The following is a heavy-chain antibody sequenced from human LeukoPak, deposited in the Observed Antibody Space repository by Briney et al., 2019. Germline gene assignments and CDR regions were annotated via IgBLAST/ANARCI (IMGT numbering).Heavy chain of an antibody. D-gene: IGHD1-1*01. CDR2: ISGSGSST. CDR3: AKGSTGTTGYIDY. Sequence: GGSLRLSCAASGFTFSSYAMSWVRQAPGKGLEWVSAISGSGSSTYYAASVKGRFTISRDNSKNTLDLQMNSLRAEDTAVYYCAKGSTGTTGYIDYWGQGTLVTVPS. J-gene: IGHJ4*02. CDR1: GFTFSSYA. V-gene: IGHV3-23*01.